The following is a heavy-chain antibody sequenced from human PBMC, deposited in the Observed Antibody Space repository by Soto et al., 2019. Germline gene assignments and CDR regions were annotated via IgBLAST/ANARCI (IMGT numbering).Heavy chain of an antibody. V-gene: IGHV1-3*05. Sequence: QVQLVQSGAEEKKPGASVKVSCKASGYTFTNYAIHWVRQAPGQRLEWMGWINAGNGNTKYSQKFQGRVTITRDTSASIAYMELSSLRSEDTAVYYCATSYSAYDYHYYYGMDVWGQGTTVTVSS. J-gene: IGHJ6*02. CDR2: INAGNGNT. CDR1: GYTFTNYA. D-gene: IGHD5-12*01. CDR3: ATSYSAYDYHYYYGMDV.